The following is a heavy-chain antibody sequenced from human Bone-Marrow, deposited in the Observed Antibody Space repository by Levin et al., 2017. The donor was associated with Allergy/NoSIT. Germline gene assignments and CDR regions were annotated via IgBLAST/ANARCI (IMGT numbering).Heavy chain of an antibody. CDR1: GFTFSMYW. CDR2: IKQDGSEK. V-gene: IGHV3-7*04. D-gene: IGHD2-2*01. CDR3: ARDCSTTSCLYYFDY. Sequence: GGSLRLSCAASGFTFSMYWMTWVRQAPGNGLEWVATIKQDGSEKFHAGSVKGRFIISRDNRKNSLYLQMTSLRADDAAVYYCARDCSTTSCLYYFDYWGQGTLVTVSS. J-gene: IGHJ4*02.